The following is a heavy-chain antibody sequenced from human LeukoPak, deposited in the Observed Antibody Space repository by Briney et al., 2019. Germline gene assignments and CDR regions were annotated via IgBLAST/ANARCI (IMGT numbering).Heavy chain of an antibody. CDR3: ARAWIDFWSGLGIGLFDY. J-gene: IGHJ4*02. CDR1: GGSFSGYY. CDR2: INHSGST. V-gene: IGHV4-34*01. D-gene: IGHD3-3*01. Sequence: KPSETLSLTCAVYGGSFSGYYWSWIRQPPGKGLEWIGEINHSGSTNYNPSLKSRVTISVDTSKNQFSLKLSSVTAADTAVYYCARAWIDFWSGLGIGLFDYWGQGTLVTVSS.